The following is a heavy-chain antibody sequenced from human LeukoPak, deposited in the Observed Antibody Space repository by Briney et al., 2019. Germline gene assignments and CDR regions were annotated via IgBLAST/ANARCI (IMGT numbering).Heavy chain of an antibody. CDR2: ISGSGGRT. V-gene: IGHV3-23*01. Sequence: GGSLRLSCAASGFTFTNYVMSWVRQAPGKGLEWVSGISGSGGRTFYADSVKGRFTISRDNSKNTLYLQTNSLRADDTAVYYCAKDIVIIPAASYAFDIWGQGTMVIVSS. J-gene: IGHJ3*02. D-gene: IGHD2-2*01. CDR1: GFTFTNYV. CDR3: AKDIVIIPAASYAFDI.